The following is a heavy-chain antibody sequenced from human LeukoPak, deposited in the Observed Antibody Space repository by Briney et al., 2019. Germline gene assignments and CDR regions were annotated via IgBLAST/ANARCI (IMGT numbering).Heavy chain of an antibody. J-gene: IGHJ6*02. D-gene: IGHD3-3*01. Sequence: ASVKVSCKVSGYTLTELSMHWVRQAPGKGLEWMGGFDPEDGETIYAQKFQGRVTMTEDTSTDTAYMELSSLRSEDTAVYYCATGILEWLSQFKNYYYYGMDVWGQGTTVTVSS. V-gene: IGHV1-24*01. CDR3: ATGILEWLSQFKNYYYYGMDV. CDR1: GYTLTELS. CDR2: FDPEDGET.